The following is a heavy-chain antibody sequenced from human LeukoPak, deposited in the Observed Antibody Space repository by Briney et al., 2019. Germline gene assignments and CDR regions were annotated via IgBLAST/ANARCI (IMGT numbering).Heavy chain of an antibody. CDR3: ARVGIAAAPGVWFDP. CDR1: GGSISSSSYY. CDR2: IYYSGST. V-gene: IGHV4-39*07. Sequence: SETLSLTCTVSGGSISSSSYYWGWIRQPPGKGLEWIGSIYYSGSTYYNPSLKSRVTISVDTSKNQFSLKLSSVTAADTAVYYCARVGIAAAPGVWFDPWGQGTLVTVSS. D-gene: IGHD6-13*01. J-gene: IGHJ5*02.